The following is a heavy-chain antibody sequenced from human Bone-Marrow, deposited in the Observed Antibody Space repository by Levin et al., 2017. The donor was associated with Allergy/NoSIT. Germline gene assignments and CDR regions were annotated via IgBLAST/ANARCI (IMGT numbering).Heavy chain of an antibody. V-gene: IGHV3-30*04. J-gene: IGHJ4*02. CDR1: GFSFTTYA. D-gene: IGHD2-21*02. Sequence: GESLKISCVASGFSFTTYAIHWVRQAPGKGLEWVAVISYDGSNKFYADSVKGRFTISRDNSKNTVYLQMNSLRPEDTAVYYCARDIGLGYCGGDCYPGYWGQGTLVTVSS. CDR2: ISYDGSNK. CDR3: ARDIGLGYCGGDCYPGY.